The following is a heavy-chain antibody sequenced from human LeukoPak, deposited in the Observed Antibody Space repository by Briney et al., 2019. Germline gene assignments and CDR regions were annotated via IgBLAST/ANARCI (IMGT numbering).Heavy chain of an antibody. CDR1: GFTFSDNY. D-gene: IGHD2-2*01. CDR3: ARDPGQYCSSTSCYVAY. V-gene: IGHV3-11*04. CDR2: ISGNGGVI. J-gene: IGHJ4*02. Sequence: PGGSLRLSCAASGFTFSDNYMTWVRQAPGKGLEWLSYISGNGGVIQYADSVKGRFTISRDNAKNSLYLQMNSLRAEDTAVYYCARDPGQYCSSTSCYVAYWGQGTLVTVSS.